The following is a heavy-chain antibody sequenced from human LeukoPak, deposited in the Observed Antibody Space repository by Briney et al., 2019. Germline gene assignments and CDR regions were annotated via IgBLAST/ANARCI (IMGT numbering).Heavy chain of an antibody. CDR3: ARGQLWQTGWFDP. CDR2: MSYDGKFY. V-gene: IGHV3-30*04. D-gene: IGHD5-18*01. Sequence: SGGSLRLSCAASGLSFSTSSMHWVRQAPGKGLEWVAVMSYDGKFYYYSDSVKGRFTISRDNAKNSLYLQMSTLRAEDTAVYYCARGQLWQTGWFDPWGQGTLVTVSS. CDR1: GLSFSTSS. J-gene: IGHJ5*02.